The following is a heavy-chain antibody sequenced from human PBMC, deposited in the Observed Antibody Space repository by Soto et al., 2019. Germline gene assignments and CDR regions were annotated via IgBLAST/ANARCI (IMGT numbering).Heavy chain of an antibody. V-gene: IGHV4-34*01. CDR1: VGSFSGYY. CDR3: ARCGYSNHMDV. D-gene: IGHD4-4*01. CDR2: INHSGST. J-gene: IGHJ6*03. Sequence: QVQLQQWGAGLLKPSETLSLTCAVYVGSFSGYYWSWIRQPPGKGLEWIGEINHSGSTNYNPSLKSRVTISVDTSKNQFSLKLSSVTAADTAVYYCARCGYSNHMDVWGKGTTVTVSS.